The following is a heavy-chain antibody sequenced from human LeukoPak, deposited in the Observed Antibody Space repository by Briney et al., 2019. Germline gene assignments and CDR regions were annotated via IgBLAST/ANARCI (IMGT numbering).Heavy chain of an antibody. V-gene: IGHV3-72*01. Sequence: GGSLRLSCAASGFTFSSYSMNWVRQAPGKGLEWVGRSRNRANSYTTDYAASVKGRFTISRDDSKNSLYLQMDSLKTEDTAVYYCARVAVYSSSWDFWGQGTLVTVSS. J-gene: IGHJ4*02. CDR1: GFTFSSYS. CDR3: ARVAVYSSSWDF. D-gene: IGHD6-13*01. CDR2: SRNRANSYTT.